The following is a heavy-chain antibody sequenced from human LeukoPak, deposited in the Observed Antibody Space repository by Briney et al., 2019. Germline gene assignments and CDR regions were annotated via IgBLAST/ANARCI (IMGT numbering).Heavy chain of an antibody. CDR1: GGSINNYY. CDR3: ARDSSTVTTRHFDY. D-gene: IGHD4-17*01. J-gene: IGHJ4*02. CDR2: VYYTGST. Sequence: KSSETLSLTCTVSGGSINNYYWTWIRQPPGKGLECIGYVYYTGSTYYNPSLKSRVTIPVDTSKNQFSLKLNSVTAADTAVYYCARDSSTVTTRHFDYWGQGTLVTVSS. V-gene: IGHV4-59*01.